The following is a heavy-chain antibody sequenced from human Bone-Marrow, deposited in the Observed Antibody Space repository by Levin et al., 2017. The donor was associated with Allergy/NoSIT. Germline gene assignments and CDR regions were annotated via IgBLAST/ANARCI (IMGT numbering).Heavy chain of an antibody. J-gene: IGHJ3*01. CDR2: INPSGAST. Sequence: WASVKVSCQASGYSFMHFYMHWVRQAPGQGLEWMGVINPSGASTNYAQKFQDRVTMSRDTSTSTVYMEMRSLRSEDTAVYYCARVKSSGISAFDLWGLGTMVTVSS. V-gene: IGHV1-46*01. CDR1: GYSFMHFY. CDR3: ARVKSSGISAFDL. D-gene: IGHD6-25*01.